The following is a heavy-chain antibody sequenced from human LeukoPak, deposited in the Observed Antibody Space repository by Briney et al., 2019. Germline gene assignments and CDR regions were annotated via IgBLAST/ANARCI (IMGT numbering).Heavy chain of an antibody. CDR3: ASDSYYYDSSGYYKDY. D-gene: IGHD3-22*01. CDR1: GFTFSSYD. Sequence: GSLRLSCAASGFTFSSYDMHWVRQAPGKGLEWVAVISYDGSNKYYADSVKGRFTISRDNSKNTLYLQMNSLRAEDTAVYYCASDSYYYDSSGYYKDYWGQGTLVTVSS. J-gene: IGHJ4*02. CDR2: ISYDGSNK. V-gene: IGHV3-30-3*01.